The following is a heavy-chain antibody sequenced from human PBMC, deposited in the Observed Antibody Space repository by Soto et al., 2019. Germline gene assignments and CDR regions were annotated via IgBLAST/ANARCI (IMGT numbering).Heavy chain of an antibody. CDR2: INPSVGNT. CDR3: AKSILTGHEYYCGMDV. Sequence: ASVKVSCKASGYSFTAYYIHWVRQAPGQGLEWMGIINPSVGNTRYTQNFQGRVTMTRDTSTNSVYLELSSLRSDDTAVYYRAKSILTGHEYYCGMDVWGQGTTVTVSS. D-gene: IGHD3-9*01. V-gene: IGHV1-46*01. J-gene: IGHJ6*02. CDR1: GYSFTAYY.